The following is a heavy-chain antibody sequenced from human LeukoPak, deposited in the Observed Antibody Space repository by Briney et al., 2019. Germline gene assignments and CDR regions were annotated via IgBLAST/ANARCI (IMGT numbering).Heavy chain of an antibody. Sequence: ASVKVSRKASGYTFTGYYMHWVRQAPGQGLEWMGWINPNSGGTNYAQKFQGRVTMTRDTSISTAYMELSRLRSDDTAVYYCARAYYDILTGYSSLGYWGQGTLVTVSS. CDR3: ARAYYDILTGYSSLGY. V-gene: IGHV1-2*02. CDR1: GYTFTGYY. J-gene: IGHJ4*02. D-gene: IGHD3-9*01. CDR2: INPNSGGT.